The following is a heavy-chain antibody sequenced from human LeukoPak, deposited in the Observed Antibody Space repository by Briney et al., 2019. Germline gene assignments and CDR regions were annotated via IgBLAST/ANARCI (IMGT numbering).Heavy chain of an antibody. CDR2: MYHSGST. CDR1: GYSMSTGYY. Sequence: SETLSLTCTVSGYSMSTGYYWGWIRQPPGKGLEWIGSMYHSGSTYYNPSLKSRVTMSADTSKNQFSLKLNSVTAADTAVYYCARVLDYYGSGTRDFDYWGQGILVTVSS. D-gene: IGHD3-10*01. V-gene: IGHV4-38-2*02. J-gene: IGHJ4*02. CDR3: ARVLDYYGSGTRDFDY.